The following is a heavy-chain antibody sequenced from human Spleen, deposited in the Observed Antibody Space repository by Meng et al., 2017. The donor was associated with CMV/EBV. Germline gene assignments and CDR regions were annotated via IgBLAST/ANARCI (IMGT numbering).Heavy chain of an antibody. CDR3: AKDGRGSSGGFYFDY. CDR2: VTWDGVTT. D-gene: IGHD6-6*01. Sequence: GESLKISCAASRFTFDDYTMHWVRQAPGKGLEWVSFVTWDGVTTFYADSVKGRFTISRDNSKNPLYLQMNSLRTEDTALYYCAKDGRGSSGGFYFDYWGQGTLVTVSS. V-gene: IGHV3-43*01. J-gene: IGHJ4*02. CDR1: RFTFDDYT.